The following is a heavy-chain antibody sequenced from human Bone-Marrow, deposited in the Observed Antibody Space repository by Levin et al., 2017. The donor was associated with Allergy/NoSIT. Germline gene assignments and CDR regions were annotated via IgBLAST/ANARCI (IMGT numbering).Heavy chain of an antibody. D-gene: IGHD2-2*01. CDR3: ARDHSYCSSTSCYGSWFDP. V-gene: IGHV1-2*06. CDR2: INPNSGGT. Sequence: ASVKVSCKASGYTFTGYYMHWVRQAPGQGLEWMGRINPNSGGTNYAQKFQGRVTMTRDASISTAYMELSRLRSDDTAVYYCARDHSYCSSTSCYGSWFDPWGQGTLVTVSS. J-gene: IGHJ5*02. CDR1: GYTFTGYY.